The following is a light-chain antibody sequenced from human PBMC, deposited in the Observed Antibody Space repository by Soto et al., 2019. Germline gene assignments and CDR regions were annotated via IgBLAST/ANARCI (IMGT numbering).Light chain of an antibody. V-gene: IGKV1-39*01. CDR2: DAS. J-gene: IGKJ1*01. CDR3: QQSYSSPPT. CDR1: QGITND. Sequence: DIQMTQSPSTLSGSLGDRVAMACRASQGITNDLGWYQQKPGKAPKLLIYDASSLESGVPSRFSGSGSGTDFTLTISSLQPEDFATYYCQQSYSSPPTFGQGTKVDIK.